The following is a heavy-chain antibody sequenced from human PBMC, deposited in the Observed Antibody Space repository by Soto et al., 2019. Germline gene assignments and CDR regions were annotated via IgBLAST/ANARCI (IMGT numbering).Heavy chain of an antibody. CDR2: ISPYDGNT. CDR3: ARECELCLADYYRYGNDV. J-gene: IGHJ6*02. CDR1: GYTFLNYG. V-gene: IGHV1-18*01. Sequence: ASVKVSCKASGYTFLNYGISWVRQAPGQGFGYMGWISPYDGNTNYGEKLHGRVTMTTDTSANTADIELRSLRSDDTAVYYCARECELCLADYYRYGNDVMCQGTTVTVS. D-gene: IGHD3-16*01.